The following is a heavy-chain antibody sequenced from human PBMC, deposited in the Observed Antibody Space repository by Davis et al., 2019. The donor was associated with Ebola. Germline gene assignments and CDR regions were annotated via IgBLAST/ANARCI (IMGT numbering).Heavy chain of an antibody. J-gene: IGHJ4*02. CDR1: GFTFSSYS. Sequence: GGSLRLSCAASGFTFSSYSMNWVRQAPGKGLEWVSAISGSGGSTYYADSVKGRFTISRDNSKNTLYLQMNSLRAEDTAVYYCAKAAYGSGTLFDYWGQGTLVTVSS. CDR3: AKAAYGSGTLFDY. V-gene: IGHV3-23*01. CDR2: ISGSGGST. D-gene: IGHD3-10*01.